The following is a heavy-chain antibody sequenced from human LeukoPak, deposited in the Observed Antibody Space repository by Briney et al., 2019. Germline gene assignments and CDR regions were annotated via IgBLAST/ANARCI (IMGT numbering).Heavy chain of an antibody. D-gene: IGHD4-17*01. CDR2: ISYDGSNK. CDR3: ARDYGDPPSAFDI. CDR1: GFTFSSYA. J-gene: IGHJ3*02. Sequence: GGSLRLSCAASGFTFSSYAMHWVRQAPGKGLEWVAVISYDGSNKYYADSVKGRFTISRDNSKNTLYLQMNSLRAEDTAVYYCARDYGDPPSAFDIWGQGTMVTVSS. V-gene: IGHV3-30-3*01.